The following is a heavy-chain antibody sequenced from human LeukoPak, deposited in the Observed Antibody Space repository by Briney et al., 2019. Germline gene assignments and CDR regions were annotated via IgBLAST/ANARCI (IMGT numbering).Heavy chain of an antibody. Sequence: PGGSLRLSCAASRFTFTRHAMSWARQAPGKGLEWVSTTGLESVHTLCADSVQGRFTVSRDNSRNTLDLQMDNLTVDDTAIYYCVRGDDIGKHPTRAYYFDIWGQGTLVSVSS. J-gene: IGHJ4*02. V-gene: IGHV3-23*01. CDR2: TGLESVHT. D-gene: IGHD3-10*01. CDR1: RFTFTRHA. CDR3: VRGDDIGKHPTRAYYFDI.